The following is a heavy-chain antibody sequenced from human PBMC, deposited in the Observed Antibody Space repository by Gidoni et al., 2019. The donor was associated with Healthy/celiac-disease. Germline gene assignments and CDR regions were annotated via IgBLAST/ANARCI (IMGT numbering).Heavy chain of an antibody. CDR2: IITIFGTA. Sequence: QVQLVQSGAAVKKPGSSVNLSCKASRVTFSSYAISWVRQAPGQGLEWMGGIITIFGTANYAQKFQGRVTITADESTSTAYMELSSLRSEDTAVYYWARVALSGSFRTTYGMDVWGQGTTVTVSS. CDR1: RVTFSSYA. V-gene: IGHV1-69*01. D-gene: IGHD1-26*01. J-gene: IGHJ6*02. CDR3: ARVALSGSFRTTYGMDV.